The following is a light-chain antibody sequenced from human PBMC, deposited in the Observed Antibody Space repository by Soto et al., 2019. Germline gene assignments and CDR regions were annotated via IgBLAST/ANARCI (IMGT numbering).Light chain of an antibody. CDR2: GAS. Sequence: EIVVTQSPGTLSLSPGERATLSCRASQSVSSSHLAWYQQKPGQAPRLLIYGASIRAAAIPDRFSGSGSGTDFILTISRLEPEDFAMYYCQQYGSSPVTFGGGTRVEIK. J-gene: IGKJ4*01. V-gene: IGKV3-20*01. CDR3: QQYGSSPVT. CDR1: QSVSSSH.